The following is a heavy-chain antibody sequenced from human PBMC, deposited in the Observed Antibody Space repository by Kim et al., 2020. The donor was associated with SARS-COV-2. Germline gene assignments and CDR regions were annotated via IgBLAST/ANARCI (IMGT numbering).Heavy chain of an antibody. CDR1: GGSISSYY. CDR3: AGYDILTGPAFDY. D-gene: IGHD3-9*01. V-gene: IGHV4-59*13. Sequence: SETLSLTCTVSGGSISSYYWSWIRQPPGKGLEWIGYIYYSGGTNYNPSLKSRVTISVDTSKNQFSLKLSSVTAADTAVYYCAGYDILTGPAFDYWGQGTLVTVSS. CDR2: IYYSGGT. J-gene: IGHJ4*02.